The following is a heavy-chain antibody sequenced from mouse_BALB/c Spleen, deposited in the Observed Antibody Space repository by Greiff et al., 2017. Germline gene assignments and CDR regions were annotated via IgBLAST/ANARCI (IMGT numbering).Heavy chain of an antibody. J-gene: IGHJ4*01. D-gene: IGHD1-1*01. Sequence: VKLMESGPGLVAPSQSLSITCTVSGFSLTGYGVNWVRQPPGKGLEWLGMIWGDGSTDYNSALKSRLSISKDNSKSQVFLKMNSLQTDDTARYYCARDRAYYGSSYGAMDYWGQGTSVTVSA. CDR3: ARDRAYYGSSYGAMDY. V-gene: IGHV2-6-7*01. CDR1: GFSLTGYG. CDR2: IWGDGST.